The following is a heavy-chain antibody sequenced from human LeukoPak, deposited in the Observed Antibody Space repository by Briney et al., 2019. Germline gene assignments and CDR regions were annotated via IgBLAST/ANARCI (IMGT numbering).Heavy chain of an antibody. Sequence: PSETLSLTCTVSGGSISSSSYYWGWIRQPPGKGLEWIGRIYTSGSTNYNPSLKSRVTISVDTSKNQFSLKLSSVTAADTAVYYCARMSTGRYCSSTSCYTEMGDAFDIWGQGTMVTVSS. CDR3: ARMSTGRYCSSTSCYTEMGDAFDI. V-gene: IGHV4-39*07. J-gene: IGHJ3*02. CDR2: IYTSGST. CDR1: GGSISSSSYY. D-gene: IGHD2-2*02.